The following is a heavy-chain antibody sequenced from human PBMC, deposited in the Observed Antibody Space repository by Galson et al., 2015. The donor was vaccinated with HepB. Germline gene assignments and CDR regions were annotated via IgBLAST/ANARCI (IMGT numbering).Heavy chain of an antibody. CDR1: GFSFTDYD. Sequence: SCTASGFSFTDYDMHWVRQAPGQGLEWLAWIKPNSGGTNYAQSFQGRVTMTRDKSINTVYMELSDLRADDTAVFYCARRTAGTRTFDYWGQGTLVTVSS. J-gene: IGHJ4*02. CDR3: ARRTAGTRTFDY. V-gene: IGHV1-2*02. D-gene: IGHD1-7*01. CDR2: IKPNSGGT.